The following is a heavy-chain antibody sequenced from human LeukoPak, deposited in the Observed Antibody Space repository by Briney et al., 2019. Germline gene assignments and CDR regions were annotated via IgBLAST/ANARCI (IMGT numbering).Heavy chain of an antibody. CDR1: GFTFSSYA. V-gene: IGHV3-30-3*01. CDR2: ISNDGSIE. Sequence: GGSLRLSCAASGFTFSSYAMHWVRQAPGKGLDWVAVISNDGSIEYYADSVKGRFTISRDNSKNTLYLQMNSLRAEDTAVYYCARRTYYGSGKAAFDIWGQGTMVTV. D-gene: IGHD3-10*01. CDR3: ARRTYYGSGKAAFDI. J-gene: IGHJ3*02.